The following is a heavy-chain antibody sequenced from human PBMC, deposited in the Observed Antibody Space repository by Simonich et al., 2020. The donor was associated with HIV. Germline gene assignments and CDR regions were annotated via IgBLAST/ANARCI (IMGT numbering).Heavy chain of an antibody. CDR3: ARAGYSGYDFDY. D-gene: IGHD5-12*01. CDR2: IYYSGST. J-gene: IGHJ4*02. V-gene: IGHV4-39*01. Sequence: QLQLQESGPGLVKPSETLSLTCTVSGFSISINSYFWGWIRQPPGKGLEWIGSIYYSGSTYYNPSLKSRVTLSVESSKNQFSLKLSSVTAADTAVYYCARAGYSGYDFDYWGQGTLVTVSS. CDR1: GFSISINSYF.